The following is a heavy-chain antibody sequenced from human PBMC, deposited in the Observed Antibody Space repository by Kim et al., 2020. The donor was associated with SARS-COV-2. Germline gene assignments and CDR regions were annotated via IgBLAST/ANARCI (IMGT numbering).Heavy chain of an antibody. CDR1: GFTFDDYT. J-gene: IGHJ6*01. CDR3: ARDSGHLTVAVHSQPYY. Sequence: GGSLRLSCAASGFTFDDYTMHWVRQAPGKGLEWVSLISWDGGTTYYTDSVKGRFTISRDPRKNSLYLQMNSLRTEDTALYFCARDSGHLTVAVHSQPYY. D-gene: IGHD6-19*01. V-gene: IGHV3-43*01. CDR2: ISWDGGTT.